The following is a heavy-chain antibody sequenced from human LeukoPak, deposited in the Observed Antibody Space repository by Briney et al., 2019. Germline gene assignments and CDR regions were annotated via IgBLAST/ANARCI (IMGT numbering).Heavy chain of an antibody. CDR3: ARQRGGSYYGYYYYYGMDV. D-gene: IGHD1-26*01. CDR2: SGST. J-gene: IGHJ6*02. V-gene: IGHV4-61*01. CDR1: GGSVSSDTYY. Sequence: PSETLSLTCTVPGGSVSSDTYYWSWIRQPPGRGLEWIAYSGSTNYNPSLKSRATISLDTSRNQFSLKLSSVTAADTAVYYCARQRGGSYYGYYYYYGMDVWGQGTTVTVSS.